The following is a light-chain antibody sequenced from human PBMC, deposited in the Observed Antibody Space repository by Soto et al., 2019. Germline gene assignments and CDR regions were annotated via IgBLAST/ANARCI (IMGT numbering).Light chain of an antibody. V-gene: IGLV1-47*01. Sequence: SVLTQPPSASGTPGQRVTISCSGGTSSIGSNYVFWYQQLPGSAPKLLIYKNDQRPSGVPDRFSGSKSGTSASLAISGLRSDDEADYYCAAWDGSLSGWVFGGGTQLTVL. CDR3: AAWDGSLSGWV. J-gene: IGLJ3*02. CDR2: KND. CDR1: TSSIGSNY.